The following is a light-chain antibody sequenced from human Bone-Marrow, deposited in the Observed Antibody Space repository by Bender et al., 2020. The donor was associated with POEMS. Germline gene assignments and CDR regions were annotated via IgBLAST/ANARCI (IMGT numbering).Light chain of an antibody. CDR1: TLSKQY. V-gene: IGLV3-21*02. CDR2: YDD. CDR3: QVWDRDSESVV. Sequence: SYELTQPPSVSVSPGQTARITCSGDTLSKQYVYWYQRKPGQAPVLVIYYDDERPSGIPRRFSGSNSGDTATLTVSGVEAGDEADFYCQVWDRDSESVVFGGGTRLTVL. J-gene: IGLJ2*01.